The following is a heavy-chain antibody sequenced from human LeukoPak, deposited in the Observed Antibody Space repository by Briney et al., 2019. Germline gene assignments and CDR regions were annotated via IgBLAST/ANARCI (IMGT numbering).Heavy chain of an antibody. J-gene: IGHJ6*02. D-gene: IGHD3-9*01. CDR1: GYTFTSYD. Sequence: ASVKVSCKASGYTFTSYDINWVRQATGQGLEWMGWMNPHSGNTGYAQKFQGRVTMTRNTSISTAYMELSSLRSEDTAVYYCARWCDILAGYFYYDFGIDFGGQGTTVTVS. CDR2: MNPHSGNT. CDR3: ARWCDILAGYFYYDFGIDF. V-gene: IGHV1-8*01.